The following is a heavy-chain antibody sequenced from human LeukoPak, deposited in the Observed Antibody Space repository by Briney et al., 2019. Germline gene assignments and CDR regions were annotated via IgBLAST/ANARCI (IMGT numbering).Heavy chain of an antibody. CDR3: AKWTRTTLFRGDRARFDS. CDR1: GFIFNDYA. V-gene: IGHV3-23*01. J-gene: IGHJ4*02. CDR2: ISASGGKT. D-gene: IGHD3-10*01. Sequence: PGGSLRLSCAASGFIFNDYAMSWVRQVPGKGLECVSVISASGGKTYYADSVKGRFTISRDTSKTTISLQINSLRVEDSAVYYCAKWTRTTLFRGDRARFDSWGQGTLVTVSS.